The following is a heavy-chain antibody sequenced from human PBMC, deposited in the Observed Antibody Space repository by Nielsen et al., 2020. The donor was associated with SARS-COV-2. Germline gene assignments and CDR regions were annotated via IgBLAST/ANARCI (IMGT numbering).Heavy chain of an antibody. CDR1: GGSISSYY. J-gene: IGHJ4*02. Sequence: GSLRLSCTVSGGSISSYYWSWIRQPPGKGLEWIGYIYYSGSTYYNPSLKSRVTISVDTSKNQFSLKLSSVTAADTAVYYCARVQGLTAMATMNFDYWGQGTLVTVSS. CDR2: IYYSGST. V-gene: IGHV4-59*12. D-gene: IGHD5-24*01. CDR3: ARVQGLTAMATMNFDY.